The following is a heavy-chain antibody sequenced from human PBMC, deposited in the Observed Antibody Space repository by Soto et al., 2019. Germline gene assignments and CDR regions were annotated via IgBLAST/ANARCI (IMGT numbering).Heavy chain of an antibody. CDR3: ARGATVYYFDY. J-gene: IGHJ4*02. CDR1: GGSISSYY. V-gene: IGHV4-59*01. CDR2: IYYSGST. Sequence: SETLSLTCTVSGGSISSYYWSWIRQPPGKGLEWIGYIYYSGSTNYNPSLKSRVTISVDTSKNQFSLKLSSVTAADTAVYYCARGATVYYFDYWGQGTLVTVSS. D-gene: IGHD1-1*01.